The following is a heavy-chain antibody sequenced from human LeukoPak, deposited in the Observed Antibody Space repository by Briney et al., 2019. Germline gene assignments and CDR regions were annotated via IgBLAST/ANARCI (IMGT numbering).Heavy chain of an antibody. Sequence: GGSLRLSCAASGFTFSSYWMSWVRQAPGKGLEWVANIKQDGSEKYYVDSVKGRFTISRDNAKNSLYLQMNSLRAEDTAVYYCAREGSVVVPAAGMDVWGQGTTVTVSS. CDR1: GFTFSSYW. V-gene: IGHV3-7*01. J-gene: IGHJ6*02. CDR3: AREGSVVVPAAGMDV. D-gene: IGHD2-2*01. CDR2: IKQDGSEK.